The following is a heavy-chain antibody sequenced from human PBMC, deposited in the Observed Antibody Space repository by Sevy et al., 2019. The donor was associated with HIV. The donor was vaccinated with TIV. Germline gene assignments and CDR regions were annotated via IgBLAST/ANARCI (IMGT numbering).Heavy chain of an antibody. J-gene: IGHJ6*02. CDR3: ARGLAALPGYYYGLDV. D-gene: IGHD6-6*01. Sequence: GGSLRLSCAASGFTFSSYAMNWVRQAPGKGLEWVALISYDGNNKYYADSVKGRFTISRDNSKNRLYLQMNSLGGEDTAFYYCARGLAALPGYYYGLDVWGQGTTVTVSS. CDR2: ISYDGNNK. CDR1: GFTFSSYA. V-gene: IGHV3-30*04.